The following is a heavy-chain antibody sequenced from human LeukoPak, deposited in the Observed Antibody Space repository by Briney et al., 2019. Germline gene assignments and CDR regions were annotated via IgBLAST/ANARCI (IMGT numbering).Heavy chain of an antibody. CDR2: IYYSGST. V-gene: IGHV4-31*03. J-gene: IGHJ5*02. Sequence: KTSETLSLTRTVSGGSISRGGYNSSWIRQHPGEGLEWIGNIYYSGSTYYNPSLKSRLTISVDTSKNQFSLKLSSVTAADTAVYYCVRALGSSGYGWFARWGQGTLVTVSS. CDR3: VRALGSSGYGWFAR. CDR1: GGSISRGGYN. D-gene: IGHD3-22*01.